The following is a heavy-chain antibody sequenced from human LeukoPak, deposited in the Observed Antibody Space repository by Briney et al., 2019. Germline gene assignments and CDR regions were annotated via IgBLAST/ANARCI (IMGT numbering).Heavy chain of an antibody. D-gene: IGHD7-27*01. CDR2: IYYSGTT. V-gene: IGHV4-59*01. Sequence: SETLSLTCTVSGGSISGDYWSWIRQSPGKGLEWIGYIYYSGTTSYSPSLKSRVTISLDTSKNQFSLKLSSVTAADTAVYYCARGANWGSPDYWGQGTLVTVSS. CDR1: GGSISGDY. J-gene: IGHJ4*02. CDR3: ARGANWGSPDY.